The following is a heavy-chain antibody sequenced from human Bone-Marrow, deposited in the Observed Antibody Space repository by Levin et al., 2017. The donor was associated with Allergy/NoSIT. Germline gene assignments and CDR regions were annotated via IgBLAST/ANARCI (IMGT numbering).Heavy chain of an antibody. V-gene: IGHV3-7*01. CDR3: TREQLWFASFDY. CDR2: IKQDGGEK. D-gene: IGHD3-10*01. CDR1: GFRLSSNW. Sequence: TGGSLRLSCAASGFRLSSNWMTWVRQAPGKGLEWVANIKQDGGEKYYVDSVKGRFTISRDNIKNTLYLQMNNLRAEDTAIYYCTREQLWFASFDYWGQGALVTVSS. J-gene: IGHJ4*02.